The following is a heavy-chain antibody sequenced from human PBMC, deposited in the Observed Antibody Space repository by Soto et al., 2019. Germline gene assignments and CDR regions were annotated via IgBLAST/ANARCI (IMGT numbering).Heavy chain of an antibody. V-gene: IGHV1-3*01. CDR3: ARELQSLSYFDY. CDR1: EYTFTSYT. Sequence: GPSVKVSCKASEYTFTSYTMHCVRQAPGQRLEWMGRINGGNGNTKYSQKSQGRVTITRDTSASTAYLELSSLRSDDTAVYYCARELQSLSYFDYWGQGTLVTVSS. D-gene: IGHD4-4*01. J-gene: IGHJ4*02. CDR2: INGGNGNT.